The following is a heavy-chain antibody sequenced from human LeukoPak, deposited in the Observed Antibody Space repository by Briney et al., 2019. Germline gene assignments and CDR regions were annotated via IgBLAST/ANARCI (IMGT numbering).Heavy chain of an antibody. J-gene: IGHJ6*04. CDR2: ISGSGGST. V-gene: IGHV3-23*01. CDR3: AKVQGDSPPLHGMDV. D-gene: IGHD1-14*01. Sequence: PGGSLRLSCAASGLTFRSYARSWFRQAPGKGRRWVSPISGSGGSTYYADSVKGRFTISRDNSKNTLYLQMNSLRAEDTAVYYCAKVQGDSPPLHGMDVWGEGTTVTVSS. CDR1: GLTFRSYA.